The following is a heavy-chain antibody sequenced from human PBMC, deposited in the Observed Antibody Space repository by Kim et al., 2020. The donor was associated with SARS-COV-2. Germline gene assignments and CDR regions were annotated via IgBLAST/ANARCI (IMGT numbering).Heavy chain of an antibody. CDR1: GYSFTSYW. CDR2: IDPSDSYT. J-gene: IGHJ6*02. V-gene: IGHV5-10-1*01. D-gene: IGHD3-22*01. CDR3: ARQENYDSSGYLYYYYGMDV. Sequence: GESLKISCKGSGYSFTSYWISWVRQMPGKGLEWMGRIDPSDSYTNYSPSFQGHVTISADKSISTAYLQWSSLKASDTAMYYCARQENYDSSGYLYYYYGMDVWGQGTTVTVSS.